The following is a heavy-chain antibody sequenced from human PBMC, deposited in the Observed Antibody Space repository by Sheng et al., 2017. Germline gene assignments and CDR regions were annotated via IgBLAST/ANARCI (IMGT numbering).Heavy chain of an antibody. CDR1: GGTFSSYT. V-gene: IGHV1-69*02. Sequence: QVQLVQSGAEVKKPGSSVKVSCKASGGTFSSYTISWVRQAPGQGLEWMGRIIPILGIANYAQKFQGRVTITADKSTSTAYMELSSLRSEDTAVYYCASARQDIVVGDYYYYMDVWGKGTTVTVSS. D-gene: IGHD2-2*01. CDR3: ASARQDIVVGDYYYYMDV. CDR2: IIPILGIA. J-gene: IGHJ6*03.